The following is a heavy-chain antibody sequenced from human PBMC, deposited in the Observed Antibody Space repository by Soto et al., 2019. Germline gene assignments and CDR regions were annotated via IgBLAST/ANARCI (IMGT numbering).Heavy chain of an antibody. V-gene: IGHV4-39*07. D-gene: IGHD3-10*01. CDR1: GGSISSSSYY. Sequence: SETLSLTCTVSGGSISSSSYYWGWIRQPPGKGLEWIGSIYYSGSTNYNPSLKSRVTISVDTSKNQFSLKLSSVTAADTAVYYCARRYGSAFDIWGQGTMVTVSS. CDR3: ARRYGSAFDI. J-gene: IGHJ3*02. CDR2: IYYSGST.